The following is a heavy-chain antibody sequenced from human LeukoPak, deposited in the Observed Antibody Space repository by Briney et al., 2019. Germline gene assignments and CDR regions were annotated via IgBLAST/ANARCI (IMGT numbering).Heavy chain of an antibody. CDR1: GCTFTSYA. J-gene: IGHJ5*02. CDR3: ARMRYTGFDP. D-gene: IGHD5-18*01. Sequence: GASVKVSCKASGCTFTSYAMHWVRQAPGQRLEWMGWINAGNGSTKYSQKFQGRVTITRDTSASTAYMELSSLRSEDTAVYYCARMRYTGFDPWGQGTLVTVSS. V-gene: IGHV1-3*01. CDR2: INAGNGST.